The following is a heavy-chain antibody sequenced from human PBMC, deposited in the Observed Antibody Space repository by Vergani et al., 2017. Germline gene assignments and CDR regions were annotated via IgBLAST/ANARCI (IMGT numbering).Heavy chain of an antibody. D-gene: IGHD2-21*02. CDR2: IYPDDSVA. Sequence: EVRLVQSGAVVKKSGESLKISCQASGYTFTNDWIGWVRQLPGEGFEWMGVIYPDDSVAKYSPSFQGRVTLSVELSISIAYLHWKSLEASDSAMYYCARQSTFCGGDCFSVAVEDWGQGTMVTVSS. J-gene: IGHJ3*01. V-gene: IGHV5-51*01. CDR1: GYTFTNDW. CDR3: ARQSTFCGGDCFSVAVED.